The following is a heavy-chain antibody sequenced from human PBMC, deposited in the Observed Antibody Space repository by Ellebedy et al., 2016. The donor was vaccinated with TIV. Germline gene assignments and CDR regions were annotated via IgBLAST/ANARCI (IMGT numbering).Heavy chain of an antibody. CDR1: GGSFSGYY. Sequence: SETLSLXCAVYGGSFSGYYWSWIRQPPGKGLEWIGEINHSGSTNYNPSLKSRVTISVDTSKNQFSLKLSSVTAADTAVYYCAIQGYCSSTSCFTDYWGQGTLVTVSS. D-gene: IGHD2-2*02. CDR3: AIQGYCSSTSCFTDY. J-gene: IGHJ4*02. V-gene: IGHV4-34*01. CDR2: INHSGST.